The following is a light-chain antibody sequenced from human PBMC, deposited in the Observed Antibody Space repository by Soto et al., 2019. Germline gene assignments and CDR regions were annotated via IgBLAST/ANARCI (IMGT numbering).Light chain of an antibody. CDR2: SND. CDR1: SSNIGSNT. J-gene: IGLJ7*01. V-gene: IGLV1-44*01. Sequence: QSVLTQPPSASGTPGQRVSFSCSGTSSNIGSNTVTWYSQFPGTAPKLLIYSNDQRPSGVPDRFSGSKSGTSASLAISGLQSEDEADYYCAALDDSLNGRVFGGGTQLTVL. CDR3: AALDDSLNGRV.